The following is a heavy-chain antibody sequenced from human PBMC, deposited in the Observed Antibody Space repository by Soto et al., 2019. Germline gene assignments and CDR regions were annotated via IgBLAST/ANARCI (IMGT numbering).Heavy chain of an antibody. Sequence: QVQLVESGGGVVQPGRSLRLSCAASGFTFSSYGMHWVRQAPGKGLEWVAVISYDGSNKYYADSVKGRFTISRDNSKNSLYLQMNSLRAEDTAVYYCARDPAPYSGSSWWSLDYWGQGTLVTVSS. D-gene: IGHD1-26*01. CDR2: ISYDGSNK. V-gene: IGHV3-30*03. CDR3: ARDPAPYSGSSWWSLDY. J-gene: IGHJ4*02. CDR1: GFTFSSYG.